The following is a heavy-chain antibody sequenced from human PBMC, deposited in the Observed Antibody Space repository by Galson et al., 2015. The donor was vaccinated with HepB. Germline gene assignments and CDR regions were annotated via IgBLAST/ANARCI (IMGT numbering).Heavy chain of an antibody. CDR2: INYSGDST. CDR1: GFTFSSHA. Sequence: SLRLSCAASGFTFSSHAMTWVRQAPGKGLEWVSGINYSGDSTYYADSVKGRHTISRDNSKNTLYLQMNSLRAEDTAVYYCAIGLRRDGYNSGYWGQGTLVTVSS. D-gene: IGHD5-24*01. CDR3: AIGLRRDGYNSGY. J-gene: IGHJ4*02. V-gene: IGHV3-23*01.